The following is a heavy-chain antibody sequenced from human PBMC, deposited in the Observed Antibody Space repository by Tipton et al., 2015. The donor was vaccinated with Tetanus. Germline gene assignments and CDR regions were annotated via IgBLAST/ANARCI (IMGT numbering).Heavy chain of an antibody. CDR2: ISGSGGST. CDR1: GFTFSSYA. D-gene: IGHD5-18*01. Sequence: SLRLSCAASGFTFSSYAMSWVRQAPGKGLEWVSAISGSGGSTYYADSVKGRFTISRDNSKNTLYLQMNSLRAEDTAVYYCARDLGGYSYGYRVDAFDIWGQGTMVTVSS. J-gene: IGHJ3*02. V-gene: IGHV3-23*01. CDR3: ARDLGGYSYGYRVDAFDI.